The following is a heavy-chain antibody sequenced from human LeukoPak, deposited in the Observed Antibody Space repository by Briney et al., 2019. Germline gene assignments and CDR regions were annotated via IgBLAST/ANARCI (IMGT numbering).Heavy chain of an antibody. Sequence: QPGGSLRLSCAASGFTFTNHWMHWVRQAPGKGVVWVSRINSDGSSTSYADSVKGRFTISRDNAKNTLYLQMNSLRAEDTAVYYCTREAYGASCDYWGQGILVTVSS. J-gene: IGHJ4*02. CDR1: GFTFTNHW. CDR2: INSDGSST. D-gene: IGHD2-8*01. V-gene: IGHV3-74*01. CDR3: TREAYGASCDY.